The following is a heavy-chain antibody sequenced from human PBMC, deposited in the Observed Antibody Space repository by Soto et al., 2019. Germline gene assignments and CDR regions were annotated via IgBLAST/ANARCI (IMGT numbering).Heavy chain of an antibody. CDR1: GGTFSSYA. D-gene: IGHD2-2*01. J-gene: IGHJ6*04. CDR2: IIPIFGTA. V-gene: IGHV1-69*01. CDR3: ARVCEPAARDGIYDYYYGINV. Sequence: QVQLVQSAAEVKKPGSSVKVSCKVSGGTFSSYAISWVRQAPGQGLEWMGGIIPIFGTANYAQKFQGRVTITADDSASRSETDRSSLISEDTDAYYCARVCEPAARDGIYDYYYGINVWGEGTTVTVSS.